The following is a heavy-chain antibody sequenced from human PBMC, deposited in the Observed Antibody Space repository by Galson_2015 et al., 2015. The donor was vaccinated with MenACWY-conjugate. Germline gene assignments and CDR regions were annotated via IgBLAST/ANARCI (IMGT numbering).Heavy chain of an antibody. D-gene: IGHD3-22*01. CDR2: IYPGDSDT. J-gene: IGHJ3*02. CDR1: GYSFTSYW. V-gene: IGHV5-51*01. CDR3: ARQSYDSSGYYFHDAFDI. Sequence: SGAEVKKPGESLKISCKGSGYSFTSYWIGWVRQMPGKGLEWMGIIYPGDSDTRYSPSFQGQVTISADKSISTAYLQWSSLKASDTAMYYCARQSYDSSGYYFHDAFDIWGQGTMVTVSS.